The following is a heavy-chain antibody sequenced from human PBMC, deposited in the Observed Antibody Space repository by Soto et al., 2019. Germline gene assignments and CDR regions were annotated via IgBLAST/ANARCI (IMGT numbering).Heavy chain of an antibody. Sequence: GGSLRLSCAASGFTFSNAWMSWVRQSPGKGLEWVGRIKSKTDGGTTDYAAPVKGRFTISRDDSKNTLYLQMNSLKTGDAAVYDCSSEVYSEYPADAFDSWGQGTLVTVSS. J-gene: IGHJ3*02. D-gene: IGHD5-12*01. CDR1: GFTFSNAW. CDR3: SSEVYSEYPADAFDS. CDR2: IKSKTDGGTT. V-gene: IGHV3-15*01.